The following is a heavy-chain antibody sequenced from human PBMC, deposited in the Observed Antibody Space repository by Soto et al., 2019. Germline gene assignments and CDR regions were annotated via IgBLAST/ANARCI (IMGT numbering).Heavy chain of an antibody. CDR2: ISGSGGST. J-gene: IGHJ5*02. V-gene: IGHV3-23*01. D-gene: IGHD2-2*01. Sequence: GGSLRLSCAASGFTFSSYAMSWVRQAPGKGLEWVSAISGSGGSTYYADSVKGRFTISRDNSKNTLYLQMNSLRAEDTAVYYCAKTPQILVVPAAEFDPWGQGTLVTVSS. CDR1: GFTFSSYA. CDR3: AKTPQILVVPAAEFDP.